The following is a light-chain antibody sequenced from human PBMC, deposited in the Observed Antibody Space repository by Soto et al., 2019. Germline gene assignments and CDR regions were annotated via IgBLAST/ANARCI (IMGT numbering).Light chain of an antibody. CDR2: SDS. J-gene: IGLJ1*01. V-gene: IGLV1-44*01. CDR1: SSNIGRNT. CDR3: ATWDDGLNGNV. Sequence: QSVLTQPPSASGTPGQRVTISCSGSSSNIGRNTVNWYQQFPGTAPKFLIYSDSQRPSGVPDRFSGSRSGTSASLAISGLQSEDEADYYCATWDDGLNGNVFGTGTQLTVL.